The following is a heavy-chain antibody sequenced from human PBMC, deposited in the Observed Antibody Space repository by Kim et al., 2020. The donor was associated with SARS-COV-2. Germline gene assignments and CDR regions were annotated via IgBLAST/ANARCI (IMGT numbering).Heavy chain of an antibody. CDR3: ASSLNTQAAAPPLFDY. J-gene: IGHJ4*02. D-gene: IGHD6-13*01. V-gene: IGHV4-4*07. Sequence: SLKSRVTMSVDTSKNQFSLKLSSVTAADTAVYYGASSLNTQAAAPPLFDYWGQGTLVTVSS.